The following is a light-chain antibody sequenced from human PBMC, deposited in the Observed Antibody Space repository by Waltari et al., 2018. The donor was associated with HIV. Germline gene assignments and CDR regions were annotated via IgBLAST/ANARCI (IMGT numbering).Light chain of an antibody. CDR1: NIGYKS. V-gene: IGLV3-9*02. CDR2: NDK. CDR3: QVWDTTTV. Sequence: SYELTQPLSVSVALGQTARITCGGKNIGYKSVHWYQQKTGQAPVLVIYNDKYRPSGIPERFDGSKSGNTATLTITGAQAGDEADYFCQVWDTTTVFGGGTNLTVL. J-gene: IGLJ2*01.